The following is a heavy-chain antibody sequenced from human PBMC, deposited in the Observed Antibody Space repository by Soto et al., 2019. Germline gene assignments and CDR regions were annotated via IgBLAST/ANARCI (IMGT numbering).Heavy chain of an antibody. CDR1: GYTFTSYY. CDR3: ARAPIITRIVVVITQSGGMDV. V-gene: IGHV1-46*01. J-gene: IGHJ6*02. Sequence: QVQLVQSGAEVKKPGASVKVSCKASGYTFTSYYMHWVRQAPGQGLEWMGIINPSGGSTSYAQKFEGRVTMTRDTSTSTVYMELSSLRSEDTAVYYCARAPIITRIVVVITQSGGMDVWGQGTTVTVSS. CDR2: INPSGGST. D-gene: IGHD3-22*01.